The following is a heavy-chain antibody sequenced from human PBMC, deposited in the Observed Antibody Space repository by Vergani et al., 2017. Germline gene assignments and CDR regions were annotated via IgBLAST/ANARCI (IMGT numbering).Heavy chain of an antibody. J-gene: IGHJ2*01. V-gene: IGHV4-39*07. Sequence: QVQLQESGPGLVKPSETLSLTCTVSGGSISSSSYYWGWIRQPPGKGLEWIGSIYYSGSTYSNPSLKSRVTISVDTSQNQFSLKLSSVTAADTAVYYCASGGFWYFDLWGRGTLVTFSS. CDR2: IYYSGST. CDR3: ASGGFWYFDL. D-gene: IGHD3-16*01. CDR1: GGSISSSSYY.